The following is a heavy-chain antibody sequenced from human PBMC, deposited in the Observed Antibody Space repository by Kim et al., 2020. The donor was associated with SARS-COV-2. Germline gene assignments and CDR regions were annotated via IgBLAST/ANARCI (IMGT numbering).Heavy chain of an antibody. CDR2: INAGNGNT. CDR1: GYTFTSYA. V-gene: IGHV1-3*01. Sequence: ASVKVSCKASGYTFTSYAMHWVRQAPGQRLEWMGWINAGNGNTKYSQKFQGRVTITRDTSASTAYMELSSLRSEDTAVYYCARALGIAVADTSHGSWFDPWGQGTLVTVSS. CDR3: ARALGIAVADTSHGSWFDP. D-gene: IGHD6-19*01. J-gene: IGHJ5*02.